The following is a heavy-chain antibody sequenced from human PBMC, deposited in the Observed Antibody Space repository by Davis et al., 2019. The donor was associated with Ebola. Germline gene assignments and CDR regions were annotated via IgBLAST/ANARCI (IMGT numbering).Heavy chain of an antibody. CDR1: GFTFSSYW. V-gene: IGHV3-74*01. D-gene: IGHD3-16*01. CDR2: INSDGSST. Sequence: HTGGSLRLSCAASGFTFSSYWMHWVRQAPGKGLVWVSRINSDGSSTSYADSVKGRFTISRDNAKNTLYLQMNSLRAEDTAVYYCARGSRVLGYGMDVWGQGTTVTVSS. CDR3: ARGSRVLGYGMDV. J-gene: IGHJ6*02.